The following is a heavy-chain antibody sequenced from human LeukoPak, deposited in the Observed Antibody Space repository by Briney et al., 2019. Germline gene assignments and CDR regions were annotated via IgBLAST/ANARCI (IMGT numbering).Heavy chain of an antibody. D-gene: IGHD3-22*01. J-gene: IGHJ4*02. CDR3: TRARGYGAYFDY. CDR1: GFTFGDYA. CDR2: IRSKAYGGTT. V-gene: IGHV3-49*04. Sequence: GRSLRLSCTASGFTFGDYAMSWARQAPGKGLEWVGFIRSKAYGGTTEYAASVKGRFTISRDDSKSIAYLQMNSLKTEDTAVYYCTRARGYGAYFDYWGQGTLVTVSS.